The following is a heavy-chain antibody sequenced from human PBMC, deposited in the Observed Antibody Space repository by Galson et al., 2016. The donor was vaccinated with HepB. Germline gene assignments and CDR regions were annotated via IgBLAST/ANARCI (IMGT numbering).Heavy chain of an antibody. Sequence: QSGAEVKKPGESLKISCKGSEYSFPNYWIGWVRQMPGKGLEWMGIIYPGDSDTRYSPSFQGQVTISADKSIRTAYLQWSSLKVSDTAMYYCARLGGGRIASRRLYSYYGMDVWGQGTTVIVSS. V-gene: IGHV5-51*01. CDR1: EYSFPNYW. J-gene: IGHJ6*02. D-gene: IGHD6-6*01. CDR3: ARLGGGRIASRRLYSYYGMDV. CDR2: IYPGDSDT.